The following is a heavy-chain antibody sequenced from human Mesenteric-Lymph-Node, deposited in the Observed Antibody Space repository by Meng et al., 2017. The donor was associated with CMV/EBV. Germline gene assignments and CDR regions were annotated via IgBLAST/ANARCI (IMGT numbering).Heavy chain of an antibody. D-gene: IGHD3-22*01. CDR3: ARDGDYYDGSGYNPFDY. CDR2: IYYSGST. Sequence: QLQLQESGPGLVKPSETLSLTCTVSGGSISSSSYYWGWIRQPPGKGLEWIGSIYYSGSTYYNPSLKSRVTISVDTSKNQFSLKLSSVTAADTAVYYCARDGDYYDGSGYNPFDYWGQGTLVTVSS. J-gene: IGHJ4*02. V-gene: IGHV4-39*07. CDR1: GGSISSSSYY.